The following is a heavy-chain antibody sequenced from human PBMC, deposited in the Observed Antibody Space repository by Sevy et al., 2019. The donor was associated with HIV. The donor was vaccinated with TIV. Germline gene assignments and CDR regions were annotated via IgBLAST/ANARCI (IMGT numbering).Heavy chain of an antibody. Sequence: GGSLRLACVVSGIIFTTSGMQWVRQAPGKGLEWVAVISYDGRNKFYGDSVKGRSTISRDNSKNILYLQMNSLRPEDTAVYYCAKDFTGYNGMDVWGQGTMVTVSS. V-gene: IGHV3-30*18. J-gene: IGHJ6*02. CDR3: AKDFTGYNGMDV. D-gene: IGHD3-9*01. CDR1: GIIFTTSG. CDR2: ISYDGRNK.